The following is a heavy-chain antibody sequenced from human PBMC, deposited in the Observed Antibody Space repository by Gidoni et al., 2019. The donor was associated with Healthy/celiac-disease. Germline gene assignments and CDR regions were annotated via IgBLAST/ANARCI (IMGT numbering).Heavy chain of an antibody. J-gene: IGHJ4*02. CDR1: GFTFSSYA. Sequence: EVQLLESGGGLVQPGGSLSLSCAASGFTFSSYAMSWVRQAPGKGLEWVSAISGSGGSTYYADSVKGRFTISRDNSKNTLDLKMNSRRAEDTAVYYCAKVYDSSGYWGQGTLVTVSS. CDR2: ISGSGGST. V-gene: IGHV3-23*01. D-gene: IGHD3-22*01. CDR3: AKVYDSSGY.